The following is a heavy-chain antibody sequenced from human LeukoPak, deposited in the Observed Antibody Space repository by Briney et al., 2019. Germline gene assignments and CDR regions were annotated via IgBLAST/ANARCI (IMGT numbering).Heavy chain of an antibody. CDR1: GARFSSSW. CDR2: IYPGGSDT. J-gene: IGHJ4*02. D-gene: IGHD3-22*01. CDR3: ARSYDSSGYYQYYFDY. Sequence: GGSLQIPRKGSGARFSSSWVGWVGQMPGKGVGWMGIIYPGGSDTRYSPFFQGQVTISADESISTAYLQWSSLSASDTAMYYCARSYDSSGYYQYYFDYWGQGTLVTVSS. V-gene: IGHV5-51*01.